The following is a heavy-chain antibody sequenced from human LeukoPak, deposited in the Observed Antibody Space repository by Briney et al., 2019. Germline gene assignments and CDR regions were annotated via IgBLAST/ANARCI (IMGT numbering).Heavy chain of an antibody. Sequence: GGSLRLSCAASGFTFSNYAMRWVRQAPGKGLEWVSSISGRGDSTYYADSVKGRFTISRDNSKNTLFLQMDSLRADDTAVYYCSKGRSVIRGELDYWGQGNLVTVSS. CDR1: GFTFSNYA. D-gene: IGHD3-10*01. V-gene: IGHV3-23*01. CDR3: SKGRSVIRGELDY. J-gene: IGHJ4*02. CDR2: ISGRGDST.